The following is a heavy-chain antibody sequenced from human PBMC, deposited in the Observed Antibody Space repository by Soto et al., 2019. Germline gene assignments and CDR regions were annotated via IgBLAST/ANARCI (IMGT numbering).Heavy chain of an antibody. D-gene: IGHD2-8*02. V-gene: IGHV1-69*13. CDR2: IIPIFGTA. Sequence: ASVKVCGKASGGTFSSYGISWVRQAPGQGLEWMGGIIPIFGTANYAQKFQGRVTITADESTSTAYMELSSLRSEDTAVYYCARRSGVGFYYWGQGTLVTVSS. CDR3: ARRSGVGFYY. CDR1: GGTFSSYG. J-gene: IGHJ4*02.